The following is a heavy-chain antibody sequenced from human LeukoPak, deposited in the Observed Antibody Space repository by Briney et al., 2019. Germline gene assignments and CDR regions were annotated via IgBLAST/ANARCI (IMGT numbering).Heavy chain of an antibody. J-gene: IGHJ6*02. CDR3: ARDRGSTITYYYGMDV. CDR1: GDSISSNY. D-gene: IGHD3-10*01. CDR2: IYYSGSA. Sequence: SETLSLTCTVSGDSISSNYWNWIRQPPGKGLEWIGSIYYSGSANYNPSLKSRVTISVDTSKNQFSLKLSSVTAADTAVYYCARDRGSTITYYYGMDVWGQGTTVTVSS. V-gene: IGHV4-59*01.